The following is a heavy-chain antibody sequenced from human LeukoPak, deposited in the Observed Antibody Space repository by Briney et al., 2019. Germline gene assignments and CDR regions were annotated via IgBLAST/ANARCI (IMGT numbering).Heavy chain of an antibody. J-gene: IGHJ4*02. Sequence: GASVQASCKASGYTFTSYGISWVRQAPGQGLEWMGWISAYNGHTNYAQKFQGIVTMTTDTSTSTAYMELRSLRSDDTAVFYCARVVSGYGYSTYWVQGTLATVTS. V-gene: IGHV1-18*01. CDR1: GYTFTSYG. CDR2: ISAYNGHT. D-gene: IGHD3-22*01. CDR3: ARVVSGYGYSTY.